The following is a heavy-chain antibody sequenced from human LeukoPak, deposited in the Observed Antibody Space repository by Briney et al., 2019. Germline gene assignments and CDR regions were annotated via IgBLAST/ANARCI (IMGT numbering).Heavy chain of an antibody. CDR1: GYTFTSYG. V-gene: IGHV1-18*01. CDR3: ARDGRYSSSWYY. D-gene: IGHD6-13*01. Sequence: ASVKVSCKASGYTFTSYGISWVRQAPGQGLERMGWISAYNGNTNYAQKLQGRVTMTRDTSTSTVYMELSSLRSEDTAVYYCARDGRYSSSWYYWGQGTLVTVSS. CDR2: ISAYNGNT. J-gene: IGHJ4*02.